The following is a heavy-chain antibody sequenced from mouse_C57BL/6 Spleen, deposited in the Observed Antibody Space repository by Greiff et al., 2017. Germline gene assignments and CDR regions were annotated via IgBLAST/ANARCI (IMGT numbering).Heavy chain of an antibody. CDR1: GYTFTDYN. CDR3: ARWDYGYDGPYYYAMDY. Sequence: EVQLQQSGPELVKPGASVKMSCKASGYTFTDYNMHWVKQSHGKSLEWIGYINPNNGGTSYNQKFKGKATLTVNKSSSTAYMELRSLTSEDSAVYYCARWDYGYDGPYYYAMDYWGQGTSVTVSS. CDR2: INPNNGGT. V-gene: IGHV1-22*01. D-gene: IGHD2-2*01. J-gene: IGHJ4*01.